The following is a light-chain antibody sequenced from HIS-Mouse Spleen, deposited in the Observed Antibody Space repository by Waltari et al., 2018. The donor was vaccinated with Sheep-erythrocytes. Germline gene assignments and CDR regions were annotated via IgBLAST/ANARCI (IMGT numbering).Light chain of an antibody. Sequence: VTISCTGTSSDVGGYNYVSWYQQHPGKAPKLMIYEVSKRPSGVPDRFSXSKSGXTASLTVSGLQAEDEADYYCSSYAGSNNWVXVGGTKL. J-gene: IGLJ3*02. V-gene: IGLV2-8*01. CDR3: SSYAGSNNWV. CDR2: EVS. CDR1: SSDVGGYNY.